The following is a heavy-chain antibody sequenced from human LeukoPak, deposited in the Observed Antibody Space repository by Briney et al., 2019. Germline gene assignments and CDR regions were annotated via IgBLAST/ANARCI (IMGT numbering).Heavy chain of an antibody. V-gene: IGHV4-59*01. CDR3: ASLTYCGGDCRYSQH. CDR1: GGSISSYY. CDR2: IYYSGST. Sequence: PSETLSLTCTVSGGSISSYYWSWIRQPPGKGLEWIGYIYYSGSTNYNPSLKSRVTISVDTSKNQFSLKLSSVTAADTAVYYCASLTYCGGDCRYSQHWGQGTLVTVSS. J-gene: IGHJ1*01. D-gene: IGHD2-21*02.